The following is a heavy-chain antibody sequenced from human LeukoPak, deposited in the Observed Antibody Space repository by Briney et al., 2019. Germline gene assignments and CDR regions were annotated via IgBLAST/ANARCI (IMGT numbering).Heavy chain of an antibody. J-gene: IGHJ4*02. CDR2: INRDGSST. CDR1: GFTFSSYW. D-gene: IGHD1-26*01. Sequence: GGSLRLSCAASGFTFSSYWMHWVRQAPGKGLLWVSRINRDGSSTSYADSVKGRFTISRDNAKNTLYLQMNSLRVDDTAVFYCVKTLGPSATAAGDYWGQGILVTVSS. V-gene: IGHV3-74*01. CDR3: VKTLGPSATAAGDY.